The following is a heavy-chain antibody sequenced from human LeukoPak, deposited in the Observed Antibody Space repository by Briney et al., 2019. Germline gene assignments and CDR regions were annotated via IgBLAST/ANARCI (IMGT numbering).Heavy chain of an antibody. V-gene: IGHV1-18*01. J-gene: IGHJ5*02. CDR3: ARDLVIDGSGSYFDP. CDR1: GYTFTTYG. Sequence: GASVKVSCKASGYTFTTYGISWVRQAPGQGLEWMGWIRGYNTNTNYAQKFQARVTMTIDTSTSTAYMELRSLRSDDTAVYYCARDLVIDGSGSYFDPWGRGTLVTVSS. D-gene: IGHD3-10*01. CDR2: IRGYNTNT.